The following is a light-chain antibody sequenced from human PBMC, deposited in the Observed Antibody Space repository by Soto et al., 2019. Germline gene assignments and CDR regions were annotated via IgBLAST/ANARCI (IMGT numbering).Light chain of an antibody. J-gene: IGKJ1*01. CDR2: GAS. Sequence: EIVMTQSPATLSVSPGERATLSCRASQSVSSTLAWYQQKPGQAPRLLIHGASTRATGTAARFSGSASGADFTLTISSLQPEDFATYYCQQSYSPPWTFGQGTRWIS. CDR3: QQSYSPPWT. CDR1: QSVSST. V-gene: IGKV3D-15*01.